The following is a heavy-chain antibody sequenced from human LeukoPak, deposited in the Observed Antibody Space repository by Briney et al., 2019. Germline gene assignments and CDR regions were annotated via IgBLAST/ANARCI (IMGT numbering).Heavy chain of an antibody. V-gene: IGHV1-24*01. D-gene: IGHD3-3*01. J-gene: IGHJ4*02. CDR1: GYTLTELS. CDR2: FDPEDGET. Sequence: GASVNVSCKVSGYTLTELSMHWVRPAPGKGLEWMGGFDPEDGETIYAQKFQGRVTMTEDTSTDTAYMELSSLRSEDTAVYYCATATPSFDTIFGVVISRPFDYWGQGTLVTVSS. CDR3: ATATPSFDTIFGVVISRPFDY.